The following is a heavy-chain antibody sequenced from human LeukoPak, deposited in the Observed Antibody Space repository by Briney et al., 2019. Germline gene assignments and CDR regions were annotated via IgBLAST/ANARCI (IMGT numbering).Heavy chain of an antibody. J-gene: IGHJ6*03. CDR3: ATRGVVRYSSSGDYYYYMDV. V-gene: IGHV1-8*03. CDR2: MNPNSGNT. Sequence: ASVKVSCKASGYTFTSYDINWVRQATGQGLEWMGWMNPNSGNTGYAQKFQGRVTITRNTSISTAYMELSSLRSEDTAVYYCATRGVVRYSSSGDYYYYMDVWGKGTTVTVSS. D-gene: IGHD6-6*01. CDR1: GYTFTSYD.